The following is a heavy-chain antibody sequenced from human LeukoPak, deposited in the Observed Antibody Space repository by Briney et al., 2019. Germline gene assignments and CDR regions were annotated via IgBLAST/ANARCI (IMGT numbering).Heavy chain of an antibody. V-gene: IGHV3-30*02. D-gene: IGHD3-22*01. CDR1: GFTVSSNS. CDR2: IRYDGSNK. J-gene: IGHJ4*02. Sequence: GGSLRLSCTVSGFTVSSNSMSWVRQAPGKGLEWVAFIRYDGSNKYYADSVKGRFTISRDNSKNTLYLQMNSLRAEDTAVYYCAKSITMIVVAIRGGFDYWGQGTLVTVSS. CDR3: AKSITMIVVAIRGGFDY.